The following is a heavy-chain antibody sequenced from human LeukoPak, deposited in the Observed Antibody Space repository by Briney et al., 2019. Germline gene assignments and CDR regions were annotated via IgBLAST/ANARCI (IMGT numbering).Heavy chain of an antibody. V-gene: IGHV3-30-3*01. CDR3: ARRRIVGSIDDAFDI. J-gene: IGHJ3*02. CDR2: ISSDGNTQ. D-gene: IGHD1-26*01. Sequence: PGGSLRLSCAASGFTFSSYAMHWVRQAPGKRLEWAAVISSDGNTQYYADSVEGRFTISRDNSNNTLYLQMNSLRADDTAIYYCARRRIVGSIDDAFDIWGQGTMVTLSS. CDR1: GFTFSSYA.